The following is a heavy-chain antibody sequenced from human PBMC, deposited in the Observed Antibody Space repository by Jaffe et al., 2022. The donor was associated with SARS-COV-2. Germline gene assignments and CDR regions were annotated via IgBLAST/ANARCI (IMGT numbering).Heavy chain of an antibody. Sequence: QVQLVQSGTEVKKPGASVKVSCKTSGYTFTSYYIHWVRQAPGEGLEWMGIINPSGGGTDYEQKFQGRLTMTRDMSTSTVYMELTSLRSDDTAVYYCAREGGGASNWERTYAFHIWGQGTKVTVSS. CDR2: INPSGGGT. D-gene: IGHD6-13*01. V-gene: IGHV1-46*01. CDR1: GYTFTSYY. J-gene: IGHJ3*02. CDR3: AREGGGASNWERTYAFHI.